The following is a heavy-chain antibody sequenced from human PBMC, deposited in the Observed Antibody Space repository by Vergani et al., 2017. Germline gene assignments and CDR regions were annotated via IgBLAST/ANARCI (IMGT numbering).Heavy chain of an antibody. CDR2: ISAYNGNT. Sequence: QVQLVQSGAEVKKPGASVKVSCKASGYTFTSYGISWVRQAPGQGLEWMGWISAYNGNTNYAQNLQGRVTMTTDTSTSTAYMELRSLRSDETAVYYCARDHLDDILTEIGLNYYYGMDVWGQGTTVTVSS. CDR1: GYTFTSYG. V-gene: IGHV1-18*04. J-gene: IGHJ6*02. D-gene: IGHD3-9*01. CDR3: ARDHLDDILTEIGLNYYYGMDV.